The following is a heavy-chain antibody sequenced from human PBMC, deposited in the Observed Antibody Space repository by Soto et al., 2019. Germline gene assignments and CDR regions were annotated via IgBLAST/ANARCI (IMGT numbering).Heavy chain of an antibody. V-gene: IGHV3-11*01. CDR2: ISSSGSTI. D-gene: IGHD2-15*01. CDR1: GFTFSDHY. Sequence: PGGSLRLSCAASGFTFSDHYMSWIRQAPGKGLEWVSYISSSGSTIYYADSVKGRFTISRDNAKNSLYLQMNSLRAEDTAVYCCARDPVVAAIDYWGQGTLVTVSS. CDR3: ARDPVVAAIDY. J-gene: IGHJ4*02.